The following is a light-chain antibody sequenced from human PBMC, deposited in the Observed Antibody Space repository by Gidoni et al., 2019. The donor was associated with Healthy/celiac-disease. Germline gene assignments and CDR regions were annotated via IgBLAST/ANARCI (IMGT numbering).Light chain of an antibody. V-gene: IGLV2-14*01. CDR2: EVS. CDR3: SSYTSSSPYV. CDR1: SSDVGGYNY. J-gene: IGLJ1*01. Sequence: QPALTQPASVSGPPGQSITTPCTGTSSDVGGYNYVSWYQQHPDKAPKLMIYEVSNRPSGVSNRFSGSKSGNTASLTISGLQAEDDADYYCSSYTSSSPYVFGTGTKVTVL.